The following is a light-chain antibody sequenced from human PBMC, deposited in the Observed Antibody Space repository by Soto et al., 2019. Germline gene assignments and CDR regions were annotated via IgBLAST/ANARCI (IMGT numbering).Light chain of an antibody. V-gene: IGKV3-20*01. CDR1: QSVSSSY. CDR2: GAS. CDR3: QQYGSSPRFT. J-gene: IGKJ3*01. Sequence: EIVLTQSPGTLSLSPGERATLSCRASQSVSSSYLAWYQQKPGQAPRLLIYGASSRATGIPDRFSGSGSGTDFALTLSRLEPEDFAVYYCQQYGSSPRFTFGPGTTVDIK.